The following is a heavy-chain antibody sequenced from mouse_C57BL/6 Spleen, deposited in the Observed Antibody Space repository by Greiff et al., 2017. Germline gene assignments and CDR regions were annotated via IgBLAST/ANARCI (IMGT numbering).Heavy chain of an antibody. J-gene: IGHJ3*01. CDR3: ARGGDYDFAY. CDR2: IDPSDSET. CDR1: GYTFTSYW. Sequence: VQLQQPGAELVRPGSSVKLSCKASGYTFTSYWMHWVKQRPIQGLEWIGNIDPSDSETHYNQKFKDKATLNVYKTSSTAYMQLSSLADEDSAVYYWARGGDYDFAYWGKGTLVTVSA. D-gene: IGHD2-4*01. V-gene: IGHV1-52*01.